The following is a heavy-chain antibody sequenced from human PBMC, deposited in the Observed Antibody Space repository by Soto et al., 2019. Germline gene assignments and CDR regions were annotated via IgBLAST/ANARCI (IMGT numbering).Heavy chain of an antibody. Sequence: PGGSLRLSCAASEFTFSTYSLTWFRQAPGKGVEWVSGISRSGSRTDYIDSVKGRFTISRDISKNTLYLQMSSLRADDTAVYYCGAGESGQPRPHWGQGVLVTVSS. CDR3: GAGESGQPRPH. CDR1: EFTFSTYS. D-gene: IGHD1-1*01. J-gene: IGHJ4*02. CDR2: ISRSGSRT. V-gene: IGHV3-23*01.